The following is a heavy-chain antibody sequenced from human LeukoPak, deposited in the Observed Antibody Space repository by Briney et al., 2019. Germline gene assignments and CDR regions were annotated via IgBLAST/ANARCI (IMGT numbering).Heavy chain of an antibody. CDR2: IIPIFGTA. CDR3: AREGDGYSYPTINFDY. CDR1: GYTFTCHR. V-gene: IGHV1-69*13. Sequence: GASVKVSCKASGYTFTCHRISWVRQAPGQGLEWMGGIIPIFGTANYAQKFQGRATITADEYTSEASVAASSLRAEDTAVYYCAREGDGYSYPTINFDYWGQGTLVTVSS. D-gene: IGHD5-24*01. J-gene: IGHJ4*02.